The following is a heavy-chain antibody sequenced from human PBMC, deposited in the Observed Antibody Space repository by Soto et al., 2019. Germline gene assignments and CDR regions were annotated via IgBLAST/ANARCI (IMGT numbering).Heavy chain of an antibody. V-gene: IGHV1-58*02. CDR2: IVVGSGNT. D-gene: IGHD3-9*01. CDR1: GFTFTSSA. J-gene: IGHJ5*02. Sequence: ASVKVSCKASGFTFTSSAMQWVRQARGQRLEWIGWIVVGSGNTNYAQKFQERVTITRDMSTSTAYMGLSSLSSEETAVYYCAAVKSNDIPDENWFDPWGQGTLVTVSS. CDR3: AAVKSNDIPDENWFDP.